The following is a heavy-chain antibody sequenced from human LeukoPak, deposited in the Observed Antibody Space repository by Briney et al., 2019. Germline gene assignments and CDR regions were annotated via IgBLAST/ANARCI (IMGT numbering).Heavy chain of an antibody. CDR2: ISGSGGST. Sequence: QAGGSLRLSCVASEFRFGRDWISWVRQAPGKGLEWVSAISGSGGSTYYADSVKGRFTISRDNSKNTLYLQMNSLRAEDTAVYYCAKDPDFGYNYVVFDYWGQGTLVTVSS. CDR1: EFRFGRDW. J-gene: IGHJ4*02. CDR3: AKDPDFGYNYVVFDY. V-gene: IGHV3-23*01. D-gene: IGHD5-24*01.